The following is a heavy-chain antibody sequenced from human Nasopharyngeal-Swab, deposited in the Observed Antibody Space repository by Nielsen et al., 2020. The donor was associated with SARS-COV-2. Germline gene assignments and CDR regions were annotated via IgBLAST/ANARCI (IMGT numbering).Heavy chain of an antibody. CDR2: ISSSSSTI. J-gene: IGHJ6*03. Sequence: WIRQPPGKGLEWVSYISSSSSTIYYADSVKGRFTISRDNAKNSLYLQMNSLRAEDTAVYYCASRQNVLRFLEWSSYYYYYYMDVWGKGTTVTVS. D-gene: IGHD3-3*01. CDR3: ASRQNVLRFLEWSSYYYYYYMDV. V-gene: IGHV3-48*01.